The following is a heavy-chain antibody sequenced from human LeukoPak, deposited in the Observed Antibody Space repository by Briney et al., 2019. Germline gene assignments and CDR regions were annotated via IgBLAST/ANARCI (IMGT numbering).Heavy chain of an antibody. J-gene: IGHJ4*02. D-gene: IGHD4-17*01. CDR1: GGSISGYY. CDR2: IYDSGST. Sequence: SETLSLTCTVPGGSISGYYWSWIRQPPGKGPEWIGHIYDSGSTNYDPSLKSRVTISVDTSKNQFSLKLSSVTAADTAVYYCARRQLGAYGNYFDYWGQGTLVTVSS. V-gene: IGHV4-59*08. CDR3: ARRQLGAYGNYFDY.